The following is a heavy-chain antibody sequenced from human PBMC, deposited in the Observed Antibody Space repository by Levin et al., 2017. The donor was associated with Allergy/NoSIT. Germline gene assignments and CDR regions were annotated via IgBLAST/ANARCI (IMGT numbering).Heavy chain of an antibody. V-gene: IGHV3-23*01. CDR2: ITGSGRTT. CDR3: GKAPWGMPAAVSLVGD. J-gene: IGHJ4*02. D-gene: IGHD7-27*01. CDR1: GFTFSGYA. Sequence: LSLTCAASGFTFSGYAMNWVRQAPGKGLEWVSCITGSGRTTDYADSVKGRFIISRDNSKNTLYLLMHNLRDEDTAVYYCGKAPWGMPAAVSLVGDWGQGTLVVVSS.